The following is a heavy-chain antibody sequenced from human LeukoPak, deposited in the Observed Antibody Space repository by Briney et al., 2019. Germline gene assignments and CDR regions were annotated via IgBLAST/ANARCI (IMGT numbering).Heavy chain of an antibody. V-gene: IGHV1-18*01. Sequence: GASVKVSCKASGYTFTSYGISWVRQAPGQGLEWMGWISAYNGNTNYAQKLQGRVTMTTDTSTSTAYMELRSLRSDDTAVYYCARGEDILTGYWSESGSDYWGQGTLVTVSS. D-gene: IGHD3-9*01. CDR2: ISAYNGNT. CDR1: GYTFTSYG. J-gene: IGHJ4*02. CDR3: ARGEDILTGYWSESGSDY.